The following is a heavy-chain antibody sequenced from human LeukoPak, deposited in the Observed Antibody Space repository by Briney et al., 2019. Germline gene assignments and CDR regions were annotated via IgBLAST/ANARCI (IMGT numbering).Heavy chain of an antibody. CDR3: ARGPYCGGDCYFAY. CDR1: GGSISSYY. J-gene: IGHJ4*02. V-gene: IGHV4-59*12. D-gene: IGHD2-21*02. Sequence: PSETLSLTCTVSGGSISSYYWSWIRQPPGKGLEWIGYIYYSGTTYYNPSLKSRVTISVDTSKNQFSLKLSSVTAADTAVYFCARGPYCGGDCYFAYWGQGTLVTVSS. CDR2: IYYSGTT.